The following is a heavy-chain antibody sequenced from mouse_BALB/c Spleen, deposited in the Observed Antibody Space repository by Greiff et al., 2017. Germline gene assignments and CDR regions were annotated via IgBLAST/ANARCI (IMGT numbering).Heavy chain of an antibody. CDR3: TRWNDYDDLDY. CDR2: IYPSDSYT. Sequence: QVQLQQPGAELVRPGASVKLSCKASGYTFTSYWINWVKQRPGQGLEWIGNIYPSDSYTNYNQKFKDKATLTVDKSSSTAYMQLSSPTSEDSAVYYCTRWNDYDDLDYWGQGTTLTVSS. V-gene: IGHV1-69*02. J-gene: IGHJ2*01. D-gene: IGHD2-4*01. CDR1: GYTFTSYW.